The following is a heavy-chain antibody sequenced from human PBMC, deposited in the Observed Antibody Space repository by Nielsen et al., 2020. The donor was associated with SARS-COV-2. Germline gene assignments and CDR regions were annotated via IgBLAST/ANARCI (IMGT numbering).Heavy chain of an antibody. D-gene: IGHD3-16*02. Sequence: GESLKISCAASGFSVSRNYMSWVRQAPGKGLEWVSVVYTGGSKYYADSVRGRFTISRDNSKNTLYLQMNSLRAEDTAVYYCARGPITFGGVIVPFDYWGQGTLVTVSS. CDR2: VYTGGSK. J-gene: IGHJ4*02. V-gene: IGHV3-53*01. CDR3: ARGPITFGGVIVPFDY. CDR1: GFSVSRNY.